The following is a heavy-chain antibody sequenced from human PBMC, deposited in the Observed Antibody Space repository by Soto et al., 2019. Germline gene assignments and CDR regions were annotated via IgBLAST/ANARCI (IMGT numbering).Heavy chain of an antibody. Sequence: EVQLVESGGGVVQPGGSLRLSCAASGFTLSTYWMHWVRQSPGKGLVWVSRINNDGSTTDYADAVKGRFTLSRDNAKNTLYLQMNSLTAEDTAVYFCARVARGAWGVFDHWHQGTLVTVSS. CDR1: GFTLSTYW. CDR2: INNDGSTT. V-gene: IGHV3-74*01. CDR3: ARVARGAWGVFDH. D-gene: IGHD3-16*01. J-gene: IGHJ4*02.